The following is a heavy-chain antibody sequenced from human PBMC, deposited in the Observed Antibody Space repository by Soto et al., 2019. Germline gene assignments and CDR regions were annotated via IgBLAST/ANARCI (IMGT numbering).Heavy chain of an antibody. Sequence: QVQLVESGGGVVQPGRSLRLSCAASGFTFSSYAMHWVRQAPGKGLEWVAVISYDGSNKYYADSVKGRFTISRDNSKNTLYLQMNSLRAEDTAVYYCAKNQWGNVFDIWGQGTMLTVSS. CDR3: AKNQWGNVFDI. V-gene: IGHV3-30-3*01. D-gene: IGHD3-16*01. CDR1: GFTFSSYA. J-gene: IGHJ3*02. CDR2: ISYDGSNK.